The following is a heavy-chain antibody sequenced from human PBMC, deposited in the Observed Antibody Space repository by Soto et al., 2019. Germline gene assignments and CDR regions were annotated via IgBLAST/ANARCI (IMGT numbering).Heavy chain of an antibody. CDR2: ITSDASST. CDR3: VARYRSPGGFDH. V-gene: IGHV3-74*01. D-gene: IGHD6-13*01. Sequence: EVQLVESGGGLVQPGGSLRLSCAASGFTFSSYWMHWVRQAPGKGPVWVSRITSDASSTTYADYAESVKGRLTISRDNAKNTVYLQMDSLKAEDTAVYYCVARYRSPGGFDHWGRGTLVTVSS. CDR1: GFTFSSYW. J-gene: IGHJ2*01.